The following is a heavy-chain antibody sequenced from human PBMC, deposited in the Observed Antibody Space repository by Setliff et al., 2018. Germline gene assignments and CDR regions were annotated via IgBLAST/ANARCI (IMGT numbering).Heavy chain of an antibody. V-gene: IGHV1-2*02. D-gene: IGHD3-9*01. J-gene: IGHJ3*01. CDR2: INXXXXXX. Sequence: GASVKVSCKASGYIFRDYYIHWVRQAPGQGLEWMGWINXXXXXXXXXXXXQGRXXXTGDTSIKTAFMELSGLTSDDTAVYYCAGPFDVGPYPRPIDGLDLWGQGTRVTVSS. CDR1: GYIFRDYY. CDR3: AGPFDVGPYPRPIDGLDL.